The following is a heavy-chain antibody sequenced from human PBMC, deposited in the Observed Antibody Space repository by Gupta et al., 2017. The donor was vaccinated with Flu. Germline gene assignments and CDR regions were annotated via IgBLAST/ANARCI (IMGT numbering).Heavy chain of an antibody. J-gene: IGHJ4*02. CDR3: TKDFFQGTIYLFDD. V-gene: IGHV3-9*01. Sequence: FTFDDYAMHWVRQAPGKGLEWVSGISWNSGTIGYADSVKGRFTISRDNAKNSLYLQMDSLRAEDTAFYYCTKDFFQGTIYLFDDWGQGTLVTVSP. D-gene: IGHD2-2*01. CDR2: ISWNSGTI. CDR1: FTFDDYA.